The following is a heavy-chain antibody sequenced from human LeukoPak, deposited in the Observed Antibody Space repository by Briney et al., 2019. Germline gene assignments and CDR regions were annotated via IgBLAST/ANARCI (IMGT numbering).Heavy chain of an antibody. D-gene: IGHD1-1*01. CDR2: IYSGGST. CDR3: ARDAPERRNAFDI. CDR1: GFTVSSNY. Sequence: PGGSLRLSCAASGFTVSSNYMSWVRQAPGKGLEWVSVIYSGGSTYYADSVKGRFTISRDNSKNTLYLQMNSLRAEDTAVYYCARDAPERRNAFDIWGQGTMVTDSS. V-gene: IGHV3-53*01. J-gene: IGHJ3*02.